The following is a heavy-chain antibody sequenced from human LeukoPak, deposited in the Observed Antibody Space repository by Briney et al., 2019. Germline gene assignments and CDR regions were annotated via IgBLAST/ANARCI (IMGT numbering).Heavy chain of an antibody. CDR3: ARVPPNYYDNY. Sequence: GGSLRLSCAASGFTFSSYSMNWVRQARGRGLEWVSSISSTGYHIYYANSVKGRFTISRDNANNSLYLQMNSLRAEDTAVYYCARVPPNYYDNYWGQGTLVTVSS. D-gene: IGHD3-22*01. CDR2: ISSTGYHI. V-gene: IGHV3-21*01. J-gene: IGHJ4*02. CDR1: GFTFSSYS.